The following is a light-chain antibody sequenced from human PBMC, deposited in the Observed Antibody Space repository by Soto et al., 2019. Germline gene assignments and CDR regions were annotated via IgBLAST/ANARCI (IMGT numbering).Light chain of an antibody. CDR1: QAIRNS. CDR2: AAS. J-gene: IGKJ4*01. V-gene: IGKV1-27*01. Sequence: DIQMTQSPSSLSASVGDRVTITCRASQAIRNSLAWYQQKPGEVPKLLMYAASTLQSGVPSRFSGSGSGTDFTLTISRLEPEDFAVYYCQHYGSLNTFGGGTKVDIK. CDR3: QHYGSLNT.